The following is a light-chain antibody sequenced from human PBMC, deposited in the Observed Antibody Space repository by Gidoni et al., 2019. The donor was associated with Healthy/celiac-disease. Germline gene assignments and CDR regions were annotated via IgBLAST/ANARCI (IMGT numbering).Light chain of an antibody. CDR2: KAA. J-gene: IGKJ1*01. CDR1: QNIGSW. Sequence: DIQMTQSPATLSASVGDRVTITCRASQNIGSWLAWYQQKPGKAPNRLIYKAAILESGVPSRFSGYGSGTQFTLSISSLQPDDFATYHCQHYNSLWTFGQGTKVEIK. CDR3: QHYNSLWT. V-gene: IGKV1-5*03.